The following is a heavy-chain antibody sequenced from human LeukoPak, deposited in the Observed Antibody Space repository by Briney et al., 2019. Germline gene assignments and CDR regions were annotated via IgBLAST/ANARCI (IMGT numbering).Heavy chain of an antibody. J-gene: IGHJ4*02. CDR3: AKADQDKYSQGYVDY. V-gene: IGHV3-30*18. Sequence: GGSLRLSCAASGFTFSSYGMHWVRQAPGKGLEWVAVISYDGSNKYYADSVKGRFTISRDNSKNTLYLQMNSLRAEDTAVYYCAKADQDKYSQGYVDYWGQGTLVTVSS. CDR2: ISYDGSNK. D-gene: IGHD2-15*01. CDR1: GFTFSSYG.